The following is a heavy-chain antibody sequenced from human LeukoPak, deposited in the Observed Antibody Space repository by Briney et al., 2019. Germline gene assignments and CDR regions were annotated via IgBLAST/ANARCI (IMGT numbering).Heavy chain of an antibody. V-gene: IGHV1-18*01. Sequence: ASVKVSCKASDYTFSNYAISWVRQAPGQGLEWMGWISAYNGNTNYAQKLQGRVTMTTDTSTSTAYMELRSLRSDDTAVYYCARSRFSNWFDPWGQGTLVTVSS. CDR2: ISAYNGNT. CDR3: ARSRFSNWFDP. J-gene: IGHJ5*02. D-gene: IGHD2/OR15-2a*01. CDR1: DYTFSNYA.